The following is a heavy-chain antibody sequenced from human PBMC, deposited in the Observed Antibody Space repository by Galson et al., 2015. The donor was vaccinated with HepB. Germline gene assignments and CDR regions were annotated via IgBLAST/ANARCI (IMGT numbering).Heavy chain of an antibody. V-gene: IGHV4-38-2*02. CDR2: IYHSGST. J-gene: IGHJ3*02. CDR1: GYSISSGYY. CDR3: ATVNSSSWYVAFDI. D-gene: IGHD6-13*01. Sequence: SETLSLTCTVSGYSISSGYYWGWIRQPPGKGLEWIGSIYHSGSTYYNPSLKSRVTISVDTSKNQFSLKLSSVTAADTAVYYCATVNSSSWYVAFDIWGQGTMVTVSS.